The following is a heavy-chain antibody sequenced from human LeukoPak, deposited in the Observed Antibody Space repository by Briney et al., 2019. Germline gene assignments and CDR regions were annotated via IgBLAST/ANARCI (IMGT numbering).Heavy chain of an antibody. V-gene: IGHV1-18*01. J-gene: IGHJ4*02. CDR2: ISTYNGNT. D-gene: IGHD3-22*01. CDR1: GYTFTNYG. CDR3: ARDRYYYDSSGYYYEY. Sequence: ASVKVSCKASGYTFTNYGISWVRQAPGQGLEWMGWISTYNGNTNYAQKLQGRVTMTTDTSTSTAYMELRSLRSDDTAVYYCARDRYYYDSSGYYYEYWGQGTLVTVSS.